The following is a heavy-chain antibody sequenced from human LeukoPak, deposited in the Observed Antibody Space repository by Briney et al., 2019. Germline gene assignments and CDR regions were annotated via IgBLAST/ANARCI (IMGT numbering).Heavy chain of an antibody. CDR3: ARASPPITMVRGVTSLFDY. J-gene: IGHJ4*02. V-gene: IGHV1-2*02. CDR2: FNPNSGGT. Sequence: ASVTVSFTASGYTFTVDDMHRVRHAPGQGLEWMGWFNPNSGGTNYAQKFQGRVTMTRDTSISTAYMELSRLRSDDTAVYYCARASPPITMVRGVTSLFDYWGQGTLVTVSS. CDR1: GYTFTVDD. D-gene: IGHD3-10*01.